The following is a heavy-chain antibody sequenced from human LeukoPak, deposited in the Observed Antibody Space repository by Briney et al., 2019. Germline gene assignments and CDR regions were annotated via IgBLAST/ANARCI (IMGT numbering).Heavy chain of an antibody. Sequence: GESLKISCKGSGYSSTSYWIGWVRQMPGKGLEWMGIIYPGDSDTTYRPSFQCQATISADKSISTAYLQWSSLKAADTAMYDGARRDGCGSSTSCYADYYYGMDVWGQGTTVTVSS. J-gene: IGHJ6*02. CDR3: ARRDGCGSSTSCYADYYYGMDV. CDR2: IYPGDSDT. D-gene: IGHD2-2*01. V-gene: IGHV5-51*01. CDR1: GYSSTSYW.